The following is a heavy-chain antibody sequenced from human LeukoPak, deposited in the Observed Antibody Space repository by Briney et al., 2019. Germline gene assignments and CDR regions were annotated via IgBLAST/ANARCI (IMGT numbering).Heavy chain of an antibody. CDR3: ARQRWLQLSDY. Sequence: ASVKVSCKVSGYTLTELSMHWVRQAPGKGLEWMGGFDPEDGETIYAQKLQGRVTMTTDTSTSTAYMELRSLRSDDTAVYYCARQRWLQLSDYWGQGTLVTVSS. J-gene: IGHJ4*02. CDR2: FDPEDGET. CDR1: GYTLTELS. V-gene: IGHV1-24*01. D-gene: IGHD5-24*01.